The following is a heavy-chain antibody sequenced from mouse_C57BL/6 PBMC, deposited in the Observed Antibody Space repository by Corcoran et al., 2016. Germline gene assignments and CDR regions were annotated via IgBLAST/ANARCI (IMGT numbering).Heavy chain of an antibody. D-gene: IGHD2-5*01. Sequence: EVQLQQSGPELVKPGASVKISCKASGYTFTDYYMNWVKQSHGKSLEWIGDINPNNGGTSYNQKFKGKATLTVDKSSSTAYMELRSLTSEDSAVYYCARVYSNSYAMDYWGQGTSVTVSS. V-gene: IGHV1-26*01. J-gene: IGHJ4*01. CDR2: INPNNGGT. CDR3: ARVYSNSYAMDY. CDR1: GYTFTDYY.